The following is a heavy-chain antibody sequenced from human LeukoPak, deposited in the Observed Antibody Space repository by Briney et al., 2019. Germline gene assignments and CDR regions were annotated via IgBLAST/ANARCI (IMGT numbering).Heavy chain of an antibody. D-gene: IGHD2-15*01. V-gene: IGHV1-3*01. J-gene: IGHJ4*02. CDR1: GYTFTSYA. CDR3: AREWLSNGDSHYSH. Sequence: GASVKVSCKASGYTFTSYAVQWVRQAPGQSLEWMGWINSGKGNTKYLQELQGRVAITTDTSASTVYVELSSLRSDDTAVYYCAREWLSNGDSHYSHWGQGTLVTVSS. CDR2: INSGKGNT.